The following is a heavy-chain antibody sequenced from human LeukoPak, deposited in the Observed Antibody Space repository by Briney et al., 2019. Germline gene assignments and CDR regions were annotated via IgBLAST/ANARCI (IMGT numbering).Heavy chain of an antibody. CDR1: GFTSSDYS. CDR2: IGISSGNT. J-gene: IGHJ4*02. V-gene: IGHV3-48*01. Sequence: GGSLRLSCAASGFTSSDYSINWVRQAPGKGLEWISYIGISSGNTKYADSVKGRFTISGDKAKISLYLQMNSLRVEDTAVYYCARDYKYAFDNWGQGTLVTVSA. D-gene: IGHD5-24*01. CDR3: ARDYKYAFDN.